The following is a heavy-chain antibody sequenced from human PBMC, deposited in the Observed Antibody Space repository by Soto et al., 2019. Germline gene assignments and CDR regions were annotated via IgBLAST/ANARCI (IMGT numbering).Heavy chain of an antibody. CDR1: GFTVSSNY. V-gene: IGHV3-53*01. D-gene: IGHD3-22*01. CDR2: IYSGGST. CDR3: ARDDPRSGYYSIDY. Sequence: RLSCAASGFTVSSNYMSWVRQAPGKGLEWVSVIYSGGSTYYADSVKGRFTISRDNSKNTLYLQMNSLRAEDTGVYYCARDDPRSGYYSIDYWGQGTLVPVSS. J-gene: IGHJ4*02.